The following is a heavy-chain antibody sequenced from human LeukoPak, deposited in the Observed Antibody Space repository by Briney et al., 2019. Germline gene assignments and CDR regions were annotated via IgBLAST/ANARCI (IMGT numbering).Heavy chain of an antibody. Sequence: ASVKVSCKASGYTFTSYAMHWVRQAPGQRLEWMGWINAGNGNTKYSQEFQGRVTITRDTSASTAYMELSSLRSEDMAVYYCARGYYDSSGYYHYSWFDPWGQGTLVTVSS. CDR2: INAGNGNT. J-gene: IGHJ5*02. CDR3: ARGYYDSSGYYHYSWFDP. CDR1: GYTFTSYA. D-gene: IGHD3-22*01. V-gene: IGHV1-3*03.